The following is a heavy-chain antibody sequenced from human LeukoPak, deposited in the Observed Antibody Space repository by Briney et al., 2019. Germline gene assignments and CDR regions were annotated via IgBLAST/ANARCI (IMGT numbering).Heavy chain of an antibody. Sequence: GGSLRLSCAASGFTFSSYGMHWVRQAPGKGLEWVAVISYDGSNKYYADSVKGRFTISRDNSKNTLYLQMNSLRAEDTAVYYCAKEGDFWSGYPTAFLDYWGQGTLVTASS. CDR2: ISYDGSNK. D-gene: IGHD3-3*01. V-gene: IGHV3-30*18. CDR3: AKEGDFWSGYPTAFLDY. J-gene: IGHJ4*02. CDR1: GFTFSSYG.